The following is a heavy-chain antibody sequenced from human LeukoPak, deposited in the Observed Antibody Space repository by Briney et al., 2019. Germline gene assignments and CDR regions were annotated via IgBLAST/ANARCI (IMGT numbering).Heavy chain of an antibody. CDR2: TSGSADST. CDR1: GFAFRSYG. D-gene: IGHD3-9*01. CDR3: AKNRGVLRNFDCYDY. Sequence: PGGSLRLSCAVSGFAFRSYGMSWVRQAPGKGLEWVSATSGSADSTYYADSVKGRFTISRDNSKNTLYLQVNSLRAEDTAVYYCAKNRGVLRNFDCYDYWGQGTLVTVSS. V-gene: IGHV3-23*01. J-gene: IGHJ4*02.